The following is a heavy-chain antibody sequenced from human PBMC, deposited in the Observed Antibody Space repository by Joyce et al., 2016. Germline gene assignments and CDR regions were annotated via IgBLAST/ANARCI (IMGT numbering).Heavy chain of an antibody. J-gene: IGHJ4*02. CDR2: MTPNSGNT. CDR1: GYTFTKFN. V-gene: IGHV1-8*01. CDR3: ARNKYGTGDFDF. D-gene: IGHD7-27*01. Sequence: QVQLVQSGPEVKKPGASAKVSCKASGYTFTKFNIKWVRQATGQGLEWLGWMTPNSGNTGYAQNFQGRVTMTRDTSISTAYMELSSLRAEDTAVYFCARNKYGTGDFDFWGQGTPVTVSS.